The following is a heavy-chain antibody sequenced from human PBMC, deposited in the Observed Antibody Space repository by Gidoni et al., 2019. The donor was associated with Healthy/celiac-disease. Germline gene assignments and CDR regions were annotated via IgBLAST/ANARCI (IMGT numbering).Heavy chain of an antibody. CDR2: IYYSGST. CDR3: ARIGYSSGWYVGDY. D-gene: IGHD6-19*01. V-gene: IGHV4-59*01. J-gene: IGHJ4*02. CDR1: GGSISSYY. Sequence: QVQLQESGPGLVKPSETLSLTCPVSGGSISSYYWSWIRQPPGKGLEWIGYIYYSGSTNYNPSLKSRVTISVDTSKNQFSLKLSSVTAADTAVYYCARIGYSSGWYVGDYWGQGTLVTVSS.